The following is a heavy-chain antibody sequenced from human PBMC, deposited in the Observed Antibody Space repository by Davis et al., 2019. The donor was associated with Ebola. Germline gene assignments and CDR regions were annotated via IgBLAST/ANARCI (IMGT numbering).Heavy chain of an antibody. CDR2: INPNSGGT. D-gene: IGHD2-15*01. Sequence: ASVKVSCKASGYTFTGYYMHWVRQAPGQGLEWMGRINPNSGGTNYAQKFQGRVTMTRDTSISTAYMELSRLRSDDTAVYYCARGGYCSGGSCYYFDYWGQGTLVTVSA. V-gene: IGHV1-2*06. J-gene: IGHJ4*02. CDR3: ARGGYCSGGSCYYFDY. CDR1: GYTFTGYY.